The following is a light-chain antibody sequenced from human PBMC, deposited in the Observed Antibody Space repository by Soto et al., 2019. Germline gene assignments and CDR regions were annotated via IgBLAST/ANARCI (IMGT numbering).Light chain of an antibody. CDR3: QQYNDWPHT. J-gene: IGKJ4*01. V-gene: IGKV3-15*01. Sequence: ETAMTQSPATLSVSPGEGATLSCRASQSVSSNLAWYQQRPGQTPRLLVYGASIRATGMSARFSGSGSGTEFTLTISSLQSEDFALYYCQQYNDWPHTFGGGTKVEIK. CDR1: QSVSSN. CDR2: GAS.